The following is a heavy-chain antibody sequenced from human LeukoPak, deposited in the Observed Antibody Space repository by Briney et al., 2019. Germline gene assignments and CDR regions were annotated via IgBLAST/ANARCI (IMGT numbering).Heavy chain of an antibody. J-gene: IGHJ4*02. CDR1: GFTFSSYA. Sequence: PGGSLRLSCAASGFTFSSYAMSWVRQAPGKGLEWVSAISGSGGSTYYADSVKGRFTISRDDSNNTLYLQMNSLRAEDTAVYYCASGRSYYDSSGYPGFDYWGQGTLVTVSS. CDR2: ISGSGGST. V-gene: IGHV3-23*01. CDR3: ASGRSYYDSSGYPGFDY. D-gene: IGHD3-22*01.